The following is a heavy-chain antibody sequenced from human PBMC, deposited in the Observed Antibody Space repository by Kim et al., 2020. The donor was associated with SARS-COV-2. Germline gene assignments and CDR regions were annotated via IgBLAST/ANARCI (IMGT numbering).Heavy chain of an antibody. CDR3: ARDYYGSGSYYNVGSFD. J-gene: IGHJ4*01. D-gene: IGHD3-10*01. V-gene: IGHV3-33*01. CDR2: IWYDGSNK. Sequence: GGSLRLSCAASGFTFSSYGLHWVRQAPGKGLEWVAIIWYDGSNKYYADSVKGRFTISRDNSENTLYLQMNSLSAEDTAVYYCARDYYGSGSYYNVGSFD. CDR1: GFTFSSYG.